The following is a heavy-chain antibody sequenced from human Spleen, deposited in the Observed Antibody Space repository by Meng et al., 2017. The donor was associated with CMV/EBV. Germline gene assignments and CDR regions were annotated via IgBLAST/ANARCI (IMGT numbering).Heavy chain of an antibody. D-gene: IGHD3-16*02. V-gene: IGHV2-5*02. CDR1: GMD. CDR3: VHRLLSLEELSVYGYGFGHPDH. Sequence: GMDVGWIRQAPGKAPEWLALIYWDDDKRYSPSLKSRLTITKATPRNQVVLTVTDMDPVDTGTYYCVHRLLSLEELSVYGYGFGHPDHWGHGALVTVSS. J-gene: IGHJ5*02. CDR2: IYWDDDK.